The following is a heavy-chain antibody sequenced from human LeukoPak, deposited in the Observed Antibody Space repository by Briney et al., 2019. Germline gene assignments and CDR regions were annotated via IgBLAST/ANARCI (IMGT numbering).Heavy chain of an antibody. CDR1: GGSFSGYY. J-gene: IGHJ5*02. CDR2: INHSGST. V-gene: IGHV4-34*01. CDR3: ARGGYYDSSGYYQWNWFDP. Sequence: SETLSLTCAVYGGSFSGYYWSWIRQPPREVLEWIGEINHSGSTNYNPSLKSRVTISVDTSKNQISLKLSSVTAADTAVYYCARGGYYDSSGYYQWNWFDPWGQGTLVTVSS. D-gene: IGHD3-22*01.